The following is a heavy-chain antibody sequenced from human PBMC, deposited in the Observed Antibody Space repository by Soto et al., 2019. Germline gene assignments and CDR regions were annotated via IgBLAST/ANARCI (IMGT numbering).Heavy chain of an antibody. CDR1: GGSFSGYY. CDR3: ASPSSRTYYYYGMDV. Sequence: PSETLSLTCAVYGGSFSGYYWSWIRQPPGKGLEWIGEINHSGSTNYNPSLKSRVTISVDTSKNQFSLKLSSVTAADTAVYYCASPSSRTYYYYGMDVWGQGTTVTVSS. D-gene: IGHD6-13*01. CDR2: INHSGST. V-gene: IGHV4-34*01. J-gene: IGHJ6*02.